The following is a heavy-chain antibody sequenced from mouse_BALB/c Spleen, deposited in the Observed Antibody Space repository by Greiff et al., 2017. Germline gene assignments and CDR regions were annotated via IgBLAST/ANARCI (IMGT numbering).Heavy chain of an antibody. V-gene: IGHV2-6-7*01. D-gene: IGHD2-1*01. CDR2: IWGDGST. J-gene: IGHJ4*01. Sequence: QVQLQQSGPGLVAPSQSLSITCTVSGFSLTGYGVNWVRQPPGKGLEWLGMIWGDGSTDYNSALKSRLSISKDNSKSQVFLKMNSLQTDDTARYYCARVPYGNYKYYYAMNYWGQGTSVTVSS. CDR1: GFSLTGYG. CDR3: ARVPYGNYKYYYAMNY.